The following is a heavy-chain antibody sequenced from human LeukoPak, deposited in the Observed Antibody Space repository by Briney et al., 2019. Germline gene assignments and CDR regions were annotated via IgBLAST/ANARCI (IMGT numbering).Heavy chain of an antibody. CDR2: INPNSGGT. CDR3: AKFDRGNYFDASGSHYAGYIDF. CDR1: GYTFTGYY. V-gene: IGHV1-2*02. D-gene: IGHD3-22*01. J-gene: IGHJ4*02. Sequence: ASVKVSCKASGYTFTGYYMHWVRQAPGQGLEWMGWINPNSGGTNYAQKFQGRVTMTRDTSISTAYMELSRLRSEDTALYYCAKFDRGNYFDASGSHYAGYIDFWGQGTLVTVSS.